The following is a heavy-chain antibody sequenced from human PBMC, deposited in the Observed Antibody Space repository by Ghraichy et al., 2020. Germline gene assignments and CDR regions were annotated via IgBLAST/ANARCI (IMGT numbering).Heavy chain of an antibody. V-gene: IGHV3-23*01. CDR1: GLTFSSSA. J-gene: IGHJ5*02. D-gene: IGHD5/OR15-5a*01. Sequence: GGSLRLSCAASGLTFSSSAMTWVRQAPGKGLEWVSSISGSGVSTYYADSVKGRFTISRDNSKNTLFLQMSSLRAEDTAVYFCAKSLYDFPPNSFDPWGQGTLVTVSS. CDR2: ISGSGVST. CDR3: AKSLYDFPPNSFDP.